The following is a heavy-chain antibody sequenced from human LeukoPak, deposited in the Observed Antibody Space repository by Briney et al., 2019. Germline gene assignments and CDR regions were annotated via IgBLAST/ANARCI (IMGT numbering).Heavy chain of an antibody. V-gene: IGHV4-59*01. CDR3: ARAGYCSGGSCYTSDDAFDI. CDR1: GGSISSYY. Sequence: PSETLSLTCTVSGGSISSYYWSWIRQPPGKGLEWIGYIYYSGSTNYNPSLKSRVTISVDTSKNQFSLKLSSVTAADTAVYYRARAGYCSGGSCYTSDDAFDIWGQGTMVTVSS. J-gene: IGHJ3*02. D-gene: IGHD2-15*01. CDR2: IYYSGST.